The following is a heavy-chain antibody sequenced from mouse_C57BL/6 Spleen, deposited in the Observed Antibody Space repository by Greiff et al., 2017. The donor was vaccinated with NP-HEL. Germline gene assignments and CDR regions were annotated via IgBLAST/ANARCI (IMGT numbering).Heavy chain of an antibody. Sequence: QVQLQQPGAELVKPGASVKLSCKASGYTFTSYWMHWVKQRPGQGLEWIGMIHPNSGSTNYNEKFKSKATLTVDKSSSTAYMQLSSLTSEDSAVYYCARDDGYYDFDVWGTGTTVTVSS. CDR1: GYTFTSYW. V-gene: IGHV1-64*01. D-gene: IGHD2-3*01. CDR3: ARDDGYYDFDV. J-gene: IGHJ1*03. CDR2: IHPNSGST.